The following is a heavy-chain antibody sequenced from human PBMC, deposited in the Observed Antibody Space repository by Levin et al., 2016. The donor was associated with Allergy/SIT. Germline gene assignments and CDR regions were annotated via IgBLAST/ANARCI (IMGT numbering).Heavy chain of an antibody. CDR1: GYTFTTYG. CDR3: ARSEAYCGGDCPWAFDI. D-gene: IGHD2-21*02. J-gene: IGHJ3*02. V-gene: IGHV1-18*01. CDR2: ISTYNGNP. Sequence: ASVKVSCKASGYTFTTYGISWVRQAPGLGLEWMGWISTYNGNPNYAHNLQGRVTMTTDTSTSTAYMELRSLRSDDTAVYYCARSEAYCGGDCPWAFDIWGQGTMVTVSS.